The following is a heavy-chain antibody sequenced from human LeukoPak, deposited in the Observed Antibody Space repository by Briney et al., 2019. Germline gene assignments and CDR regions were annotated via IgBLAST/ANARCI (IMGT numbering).Heavy chain of an antibody. V-gene: IGHV4-30-2*01. J-gene: IGHJ4*02. Sequence: SQTLSLTCAVSGGSISSGGYSWSWIRQPPGKGLEWIGYIYHSGSTYYNPSLKSRVTISVDRSKNQFSLKLSSVTAADTAVYYCARVPVDTAMAGDYYFDYWGQGTLVTVSS. D-gene: IGHD5-18*01. CDR2: IYHSGST. CDR1: GGSISSGGYS. CDR3: ARVPVDTAMAGDYYFDY.